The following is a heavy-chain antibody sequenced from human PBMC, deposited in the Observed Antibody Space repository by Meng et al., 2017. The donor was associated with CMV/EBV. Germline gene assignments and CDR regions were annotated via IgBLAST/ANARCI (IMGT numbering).Heavy chain of an antibody. CDR1: GYTFTSYY. CDR2: INPSGGST. V-gene: IGHV1-46*01. Sequence: ASVKVSCKASGYTFTSYYMHWVRQAPGQGLEWMGIINPSGGSTSYAQKFQGRVTMTRDTSTSTVYMELSRLRSDDTAVYYCARYSYGYLFDYWGQRTLVTVSS. D-gene: IGHD5-18*01. J-gene: IGHJ4*02. CDR3: ARYSYGYLFDY.